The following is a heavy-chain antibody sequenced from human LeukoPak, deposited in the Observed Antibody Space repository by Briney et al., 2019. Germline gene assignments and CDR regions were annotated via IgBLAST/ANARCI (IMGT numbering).Heavy chain of an antibody. D-gene: IGHD1/OR15-1a*01. V-gene: IGHV4-4*02. J-gene: IGHJ1*01. CDR3: AREWNSGLLH. Sequence: PSETLSLTCAVSGDSVSSSHWWSRVRQPPGKGLEWIGEIYHSGSTNYNPSLKSRVTISVDKSKNQFSLKLSSVTAADTAVYYCAREWNSGLLHWGQGTLVTVSS. CDR1: GDSVSSSHW. CDR2: IYHSGST.